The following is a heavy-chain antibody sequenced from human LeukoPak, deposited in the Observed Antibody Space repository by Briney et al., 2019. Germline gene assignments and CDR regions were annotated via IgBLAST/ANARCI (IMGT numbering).Heavy chain of an antibody. CDR3: ARKNITCSGGCRYSNDAFDN. D-gene: IGHD2-15*01. J-gene: IGHJ3*02. CDR2: IIPIFGTA. V-gene: IGHV1-69*05. Sequence: SVKVSCKASGGTFSSYAISWVRQAPGQGLEWMGRIIPIFGTANYAQKFQGRVTITTDESTSTAYMELSSLRSEDTAVYYCARKNITCSGGCRYSNDAFDNRGQGTMVHVPS. CDR1: GGTFSSYA.